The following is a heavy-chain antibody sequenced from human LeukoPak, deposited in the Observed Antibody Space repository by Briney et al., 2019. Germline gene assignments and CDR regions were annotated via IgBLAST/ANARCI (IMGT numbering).Heavy chain of an antibody. CDR1: GFTFSSYG. J-gene: IGHJ4*02. CDR2: ISGSGGNT. CDR3: AKATTGYDSSGYFARGDY. D-gene: IGHD3-22*01. V-gene: IGHV3-23*01. Sequence: GGSLRLSCAASGFTFSSYGMSWVRQAPGKGLEWVSAISGSGGNTYYADSVTGRFTISRDNSKNTLYLQMNSLRAEDTAVYYCAKATTGYDSSGYFARGDYWGQGTLVTVSS.